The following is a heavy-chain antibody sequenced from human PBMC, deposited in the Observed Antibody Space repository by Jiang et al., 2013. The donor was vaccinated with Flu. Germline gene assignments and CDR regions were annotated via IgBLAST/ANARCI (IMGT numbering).Heavy chain of an antibody. J-gene: IGHJ4*02. CDR2: ISSSSSYI. CDR3: ARDSAHFDY. D-gene: IGHD3-10*01. Sequence: WVSSISSSSSYIYYADSVKGRFTISRDNAKNSLYLQMNSLRAEDTAVYYCARDSAHFDYWGQGTLVTVSS. V-gene: IGHV3-21*01.